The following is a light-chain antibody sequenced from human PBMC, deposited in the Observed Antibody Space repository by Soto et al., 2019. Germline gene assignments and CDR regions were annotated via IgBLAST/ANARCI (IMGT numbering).Light chain of an antibody. Sequence: DIQMTQSPSTLSGSVGDRVTITCRASQTISSWLAWYQQKPGKAPKLLIYKASTLQSGVPSRFSGSGSGTDFTLTISCLQSEDFATYYCQQYYSYPWTFGQGTKVDI. J-gene: IGKJ1*01. CDR2: KAS. V-gene: IGKV1-5*03. CDR3: QQYYSYPWT. CDR1: QTISSW.